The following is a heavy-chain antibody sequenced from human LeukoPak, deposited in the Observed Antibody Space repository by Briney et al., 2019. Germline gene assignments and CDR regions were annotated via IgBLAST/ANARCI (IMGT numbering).Heavy chain of an antibody. J-gene: IGHJ4*02. CDR3: ARDTVGGTYYAEFDY. CDR1: GYTFTGYY. V-gene: IGHV1-2*02. Sequence: ASVGVSCKASGYTFTGYYMHWVRQAPGQGLEWMGWINPNSGGTNYAQKFQGRVTMTRDTSISTAYMELSRLRSDDTAVYYCARDTVGGTYYAEFDYWGQGTLGTVSS. D-gene: IGHD1-26*01. CDR2: INPNSGGT.